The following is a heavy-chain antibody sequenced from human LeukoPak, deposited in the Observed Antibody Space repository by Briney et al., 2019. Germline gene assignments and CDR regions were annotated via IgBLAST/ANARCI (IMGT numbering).Heavy chain of an antibody. CDR1: GFTFSSYA. Sequence: GGSLRLSCAASGFTFSSYAMHWVRQAPGKGLEWVTAISYDGRIKAFADSVKGRFTISRDNSKNMLYLQMNSLRAEDTGVYYCARAGAVVVAAISYWGQGTLVTVSS. CDR3: ARAGAVVVAAISY. CDR2: ISYDGRIK. D-gene: IGHD2-15*01. V-gene: IGHV3-30*04. J-gene: IGHJ4*02.